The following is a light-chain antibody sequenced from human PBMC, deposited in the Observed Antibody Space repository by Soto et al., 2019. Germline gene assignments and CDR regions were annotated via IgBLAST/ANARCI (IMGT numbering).Light chain of an antibody. CDR3: QQRSNWPWT. Sequence: EIVLTQSPATLSLSPGERATLSCRASQSVSSYLAWYQQKPGQAPRLLIYDASNRATGIPARFSGSGSGTDFTLTIRSLEPEDSAVYYCQQRSNWPWTFGQGTKVDIK. CDR1: QSVSSY. J-gene: IGKJ1*01. CDR2: DAS. V-gene: IGKV3-11*01.